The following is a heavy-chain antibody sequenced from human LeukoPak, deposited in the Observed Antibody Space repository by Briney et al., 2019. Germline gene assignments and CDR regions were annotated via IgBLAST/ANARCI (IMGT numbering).Heavy chain of an antibody. D-gene: IGHD1-26*01. V-gene: IGHV3-53*01. Sequence: GGSLRLSCAASGFTVYSNYMNWVRQAPGKGLEWVSVVYSDDTTYYADSVKGRFTISRDNSKNTLYLQMNSLRAEDTAVYYCARGGGYYAIDYWGQGTLVTVSS. CDR1: GFTVYSNY. CDR3: ARGGGYYAIDY. J-gene: IGHJ4*02. CDR2: VYSDDTT.